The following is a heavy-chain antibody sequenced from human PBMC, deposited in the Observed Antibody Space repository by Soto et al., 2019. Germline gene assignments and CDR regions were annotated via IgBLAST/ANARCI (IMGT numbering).Heavy chain of an antibody. J-gene: IGHJ4*02. CDR2: IIPILDIT. CDR1: GGTFSNHI. V-gene: IGHV1-69*08. D-gene: IGHD5-12*01. Sequence: QVQLVQSGAEVKKPGSSVKVSCKASGGTFSNHIITWVRQAPGQGLEWMGRIIPILDITNYAQKFQGRVTITADKSTTTAYMEVSSLRSEDTAVYYCARDSPIGSVFSGHDDIDSWGQGTRVTVSS. CDR3: ARDSPIGSVFSGHDDIDS.